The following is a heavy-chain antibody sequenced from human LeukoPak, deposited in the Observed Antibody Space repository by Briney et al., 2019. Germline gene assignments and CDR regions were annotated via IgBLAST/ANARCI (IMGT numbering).Heavy chain of an antibody. J-gene: IGHJ6*03. D-gene: IGHD1-26*01. CDR3: ARIAVVVPTGIVGSYFNYTDV. Sequence: GASVKVSCKASGYSFPNYGITWVRQAPGQGLEWMGRISVYNGHTTYAQNFQGRVTMTTEKSTGTAYLEVRSLRPDDTARYYCARIAVVVPTGIVGSYFNYTDVWGEGTAVTVSS. V-gene: IGHV1-18*01. CDR2: ISVYNGHT. CDR1: GYSFPNYG.